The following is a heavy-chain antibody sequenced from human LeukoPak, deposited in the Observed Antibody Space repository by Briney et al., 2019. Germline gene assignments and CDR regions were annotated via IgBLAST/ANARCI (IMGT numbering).Heavy chain of an antibody. J-gene: IGHJ5*02. V-gene: IGHV4-38-2*02. CDR2: IYYSGST. D-gene: IGHD5-12*01. CDR3: ARVAVATITVGWFDP. Sequence: SETLSLTCTVSGYSISSAYYWGWIRQPPGKGLEWIGSIYYSGSTYYNPSLKSRVTISVDTSKNQFSLKLSSVTAADTAVYYCARVAVATITVGWFDPWGQGTLVTVSS. CDR1: GYSISSAYY.